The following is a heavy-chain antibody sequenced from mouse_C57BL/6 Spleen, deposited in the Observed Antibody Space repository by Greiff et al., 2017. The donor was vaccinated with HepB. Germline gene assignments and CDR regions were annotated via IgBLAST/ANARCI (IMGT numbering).Heavy chain of an antibody. J-gene: IGHJ2*01. Sequence: VQLQQSGPELVKPGASVKISCKASGYAFSSSWMNWVKQRPGKGLEWIGRIYPGDGDTNYNGKFKGKATLTADKSSSTAYMQLSSLTSEDSAVYFCARSKLGLGAFDYWGQGTTLTVSS. D-gene: IGHD4-1*01. CDR3: ARSKLGLGAFDY. CDR1: GYAFSSSW. CDR2: IYPGDGDT. V-gene: IGHV1-82*01.